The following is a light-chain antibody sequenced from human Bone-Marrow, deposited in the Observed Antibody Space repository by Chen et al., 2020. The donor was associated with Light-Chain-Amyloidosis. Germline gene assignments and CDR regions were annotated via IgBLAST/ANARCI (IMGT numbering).Light chain of an antibody. CDR2: DVS. V-gene: IGLV2-14*03. J-gene: IGLJ1*01. CDR3: SSYTASSFYV. Sequence: QSALPQPASVSGSPGQTIPISCTGTSTDVGGYNYVSWYQQHPGKAPKLMIYDVSTRPSGVSSRFSGSKSGNTASLTISGLQAEDEADYYCSSYTASSFYVFGTATTVTVL. CDR1: STDVGGYNY.